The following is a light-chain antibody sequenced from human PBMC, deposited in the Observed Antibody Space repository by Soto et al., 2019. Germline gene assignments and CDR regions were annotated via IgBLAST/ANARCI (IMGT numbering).Light chain of an antibody. CDR2: QDS. CDR1: KLGDKY. Sequence: SCELTQPPSVSVSPGQTASITCSGDKLGDKYACWYQQKPGQSPVLVIYQDSKRPSGIPERFSGSNYGNTATLTISGTQAMDEADYYCQAWDSSTVVFGGGTKRTV. V-gene: IGLV3-1*01. J-gene: IGLJ2*01. CDR3: QAWDSSTVV.